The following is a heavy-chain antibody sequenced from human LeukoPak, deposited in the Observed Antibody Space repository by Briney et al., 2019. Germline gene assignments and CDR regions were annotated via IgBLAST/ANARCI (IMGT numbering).Heavy chain of an antibody. CDR1: GYTFTSYD. V-gene: IGHV1-8*03. D-gene: IGHD6-13*01. CDR3: ARGSRKQQPLFS. CDR2: MNPNSGNT. J-gene: IGHJ4*02. Sequence: ASVKVSCKASGYTFTSYDINWVRQATGQGLEWMGWMNPNSGNTGYAQKFQGRVTITRNTSISTAYMELSSLRSEDTAVYYCARGSRKQQPLFSWGQGTLVTVSS.